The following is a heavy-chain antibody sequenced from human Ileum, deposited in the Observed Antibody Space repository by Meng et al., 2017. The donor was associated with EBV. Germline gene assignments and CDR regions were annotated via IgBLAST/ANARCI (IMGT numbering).Heavy chain of an antibody. V-gene: IGHV4-61*08. CDR1: NGSVSSYGYY. D-gene: IGHD2-21*02. Sequence: GLGPGLVKPSESFSLPCVASNGSVSSYGYYWTWIRQPPGKGLEWIGYMSYTGSTNYKSTLKSRVTISVDKSKNQFSLKLSSVTAADTAVYYCARERGGGDRGIQWGQGTLVTVSS. CDR2: MSYTGST. CDR3: ARERGGGDRGIQ. J-gene: IGHJ4*02.